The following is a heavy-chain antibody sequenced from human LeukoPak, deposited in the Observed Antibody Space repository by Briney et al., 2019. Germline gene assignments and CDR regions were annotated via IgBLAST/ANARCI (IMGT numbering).Heavy chain of an antibody. CDR2: IIPIFGTA. CDR1: GGTFSSYA. Sequence: SVKVSCKASGGTFSSYAISWVRQAPGQGLEWMGGIIPIFGTANYAQKFQGRVTITTDESTSTAYMELSSLRSEDTAVYYCARDHRSWPTGGFDPWGQGTLVTVSS. V-gene: IGHV1-69*05. CDR3: ARDHRSWPTGGFDP. J-gene: IGHJ5*02. D-gene: IGHD1-14*01.